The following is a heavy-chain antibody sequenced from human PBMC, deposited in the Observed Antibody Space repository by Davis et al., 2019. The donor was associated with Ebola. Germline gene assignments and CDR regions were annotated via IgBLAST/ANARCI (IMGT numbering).Heavy chain of an antibody. CDR3: ARLRKPMGRRPWGMDV. V-gene: IGHV4-39*07. CDR2: VYYTGST. J-gene: IGHJ6*02. Sequence: PSETLSLTCTVSGGSIRSSSYYWGWIRQPPGQGLEWIGNVYYTGSTYYNPSLKSRVTISVDTSKNQFSLKLSSVTAADTAVYYCARLRKPMGRRPWGMDVWGQGTTVTVSS. D-gene: IGHD3-10*01. CDR1: GGSIRSSSYY.